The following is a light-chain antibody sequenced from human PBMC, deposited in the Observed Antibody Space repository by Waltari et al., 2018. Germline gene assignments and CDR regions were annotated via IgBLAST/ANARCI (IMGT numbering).Light chain of an antibody. Sequence: SCRTSQSVTRALAWYQQKPGQAPRLLIYGASSRATGIPDRFSGSGSGTDFSLTISSLEPEDFAVYYCQHYLRLPVTFGQGTKVEVK. CDR1: QSVTRA. CDR3: QHYLRLPVT. V-gene: IGKV3-20*01. CDR2: GAS. J-gene: IGKJ1*01.